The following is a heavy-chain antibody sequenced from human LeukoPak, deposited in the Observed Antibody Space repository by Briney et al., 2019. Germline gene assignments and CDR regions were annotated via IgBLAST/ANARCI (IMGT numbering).Heavy chain of an antibody. CDR1: GFTFSSYA. V-gene: IGHV3-23*01. Sequence: PGGSLRLSCAASGFTFSSYAMSWVRQAPGKGLEWVSAISGSGGSTYYADSVKGRFTISRDNSKNTLYLQMNSLRAEDTAVYYCAKDQGLLLWLGESINPNFDYWGQGTLVTVSS. CDR3: AKDQGLLLWLGESINPNFDY. J-gene: IGHJ4*02. CDR2: ISGSGGST. D-gene: IGHD3-10*01.